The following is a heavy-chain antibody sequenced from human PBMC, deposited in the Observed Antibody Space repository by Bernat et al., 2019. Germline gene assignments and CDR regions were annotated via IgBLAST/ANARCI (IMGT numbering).Heavy chain of an antibody. D-gene: IGHD2/OR15-2a*01. J-gene: IGHJ6*03. CDR1: GGSFSGYY. CDR3: ARHLWPGNYYYMDV. V-gene: IGHV4-34*01. CDR2: INHSGST. Sequence: QVQLQQWGAGLLKPSETLSLTCAVYGGSFSGYYWSWIRQPPGKGLGWIGEINHSGSTNYNPSLKSRVTISVDTSKNQFSLKRSSVTAADTAVYYCARHLWPGNYYYMDVWGKGTTVTVSS.